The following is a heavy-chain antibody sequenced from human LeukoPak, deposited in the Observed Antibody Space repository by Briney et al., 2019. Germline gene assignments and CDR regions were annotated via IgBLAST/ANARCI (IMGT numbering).Heavy chain of an antibody. D-gene: IGHD6-6*01. V-gene: IGHV3-66*02. J-gene: IGHJ4*02. CDR1: GFTVSSNY. Sequence: PGGSLRLSCAASGFTVSSNYMSWVRQAPGKGLEWVSVIYSGGSTYYADSVKGRFTISRDNSKNTLYLQMNSLGAEDTAVYYCARGADRGIEARPLDYWGQGTLVTVSS. CDR2: IYSGGST. CDR3: ARGADRGIEARPLDY.